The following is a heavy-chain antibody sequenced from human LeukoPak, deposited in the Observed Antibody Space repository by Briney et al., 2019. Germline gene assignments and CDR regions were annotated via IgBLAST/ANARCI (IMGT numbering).Heavy chain of an antibody. V-gene: IGHV4-61*02. J-gene: IGHJ5*02. Sequence: SQTLSLTCTVSGGSISSGSYYWSWIRQPAGKGLEWIGRIYTSGSTNYNSSLKSRVTMSVDTSKNQFSLKLSSVTAADTAVYYCARAGYSSSSTGLSWGQGTLVTVSS. CDR2: IYTSGST. D-gene: IGHD6-13*01. CDR1: GGSISSGSYY. CDR3: ARAGYSSSSTGLS.